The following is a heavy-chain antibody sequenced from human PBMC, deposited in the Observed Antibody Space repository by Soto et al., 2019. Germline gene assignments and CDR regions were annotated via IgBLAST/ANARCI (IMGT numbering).Heavy chain of an antibody. J-gene: IGHJ4*02. V-gene: IGHV1-8*01. CDR1: GYTFTSYD. CDR3: AREKVGAVDY. CDR2: MNPNSGNT. Sequence: QVQLVQSGAEVKKPGASVKVSCKASGYTFTSYDINWVRQATGQGLEWMGWMNPNSGNTGDAQKSQGRVTMTRDTAISTAYLELSSLRSEETAVCYCAREKVGAVDYWGQGTLVTVSS. D-gene: IGHD1-26*01.